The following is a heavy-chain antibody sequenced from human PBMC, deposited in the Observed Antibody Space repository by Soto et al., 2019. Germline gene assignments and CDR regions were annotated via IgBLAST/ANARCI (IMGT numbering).Heavy chain of an antibody. CDR2: IYYSGST. D-gene: IGHD3-10*01. CDR3: ARVTMVRGVIITPLGFDP. CDR1: GGSISSGGYY. Sequence: KASETLSLTCTVSGGSISSGGYYWSWIRQHPGKGLEWIGYIYYSGSTYYNPSLKSRVTISVDTSKNQFSLKLSSVTAADTAVYYCARVTMVRGVIITPLGFDPWGQGTLVTVSS. V-gene: IGHV4-31*03. J-gene: IGHJ5*02.